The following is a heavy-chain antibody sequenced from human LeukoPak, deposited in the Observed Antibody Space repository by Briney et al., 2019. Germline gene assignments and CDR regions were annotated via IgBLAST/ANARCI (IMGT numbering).Heavy chain of an antibody. J-gene: IGHJ4*02. CDR1: GFTFSSYG. CDR3: AKEPYGGGGWYFDY. Sequence: GRSLRLSCAASGFTFSSYGMHWVRQAPGKGLEWVAVISYDGSNKYYADSVKGRFTISRDNSKNTLYLQMNSLRAEDTAVYYCAKEPYGGGGWYFDYWGQGTLVTVSS. CDR2: ISYDGSNK. V-gene: IGHV3-30*18. D-gene: IGHD4-23*01.